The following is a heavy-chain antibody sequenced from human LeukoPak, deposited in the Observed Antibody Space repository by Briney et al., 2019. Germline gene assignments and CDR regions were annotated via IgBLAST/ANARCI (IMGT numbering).Heavy chain of an antibody. J-gene: IGHJ5*02. Sequence: KPGESLKISCKGSGYSFTSYWIGWVRQLPGKGLEWMGIIYPGDSDTRYSPSFQGQVTISADKSISTAYLQWSSLKASDTAMYYCARLPTQYCSSTSCSSTPPWFDPWGQGTLVTVSS. CDR2: IYPGDSDT. CDR3: ARLPTQYCSSTSCSSTPPWFDP. CDR1: GYSFTSYW. D-gene: IGHD2-2*01. V-gene: IGHV5-51*01.